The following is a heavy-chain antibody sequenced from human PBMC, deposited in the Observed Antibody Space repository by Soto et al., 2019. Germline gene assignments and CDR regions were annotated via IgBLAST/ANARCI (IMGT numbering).Heavy chain of an antibody. V-gene: IGHV1-18*01. Sequence: ASVKVSCKASGYTFTSYGISWVRQAPGQGLEWMGWISAYNGNTNYAQKLQGRVTMTTDTSTSTAYMELRSLRSDDTAVYYCASTLRYFDWLLSPYAFDIWGQGTMVTVSS. CDR1: GYTFTSYG. CDR3: ASTLRYFDWLLSPYAFDI. J-gene: IGHJ3*02. D-gene: IGHD3-9*01. CDR2: ISAYNGNT.